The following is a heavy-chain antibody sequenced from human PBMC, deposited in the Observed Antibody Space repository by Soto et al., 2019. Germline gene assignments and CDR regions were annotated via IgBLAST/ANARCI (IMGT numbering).Heavy chain of an antibody. CDR2: IYYSGST. V-gene: IGHV4-39*01. CDR1: GGSISSSSYY. Sequence: SETLSLTCTVSGGSISSSSYYWGWIRQPPGKGLEWIGSIYYSGSTYYNPSLKSRVTISVDTSKNQFSLKLSSVTAADTAVYYCARLGGDVADYYDSSGYYYGIWAFDYWGQGTLVTVSS. CDR3: ARLGGDVADYYDSSGYYYGIWAFDY. J-gene: IGHJ4*02. D-gene: IGHD3-22*01.